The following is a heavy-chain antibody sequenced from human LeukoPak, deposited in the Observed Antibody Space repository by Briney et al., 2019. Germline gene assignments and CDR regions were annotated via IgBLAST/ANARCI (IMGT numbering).Heavy chain of an antibody. CDR3: ARDPGNYYDSSGYFSSFDY. Sequence: PGGSLRLSCAASGFTFSSYSMNWVRQAPGKGLEWVSSISSSSSYIYYADSVKGRFTISRDNAKNSLYPQMNSLRAEDTAVYYCARDPGNYYDSSGYFSSFDYWGQGTLVTVSS. J-gene: IGHJ4*02. D-gene: IGHD3-22*01. CDR1: GFTFSSYS. CDR2: ISSSSSYI. V-gene: IGHV3-21*01.